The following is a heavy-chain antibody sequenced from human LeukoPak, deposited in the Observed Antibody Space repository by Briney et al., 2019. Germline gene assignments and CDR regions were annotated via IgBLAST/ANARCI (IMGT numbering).Heavy chain of an antibody. CDR3: ATRITMVRGAEKDPHLMIDY. D-gene: IGHD3-10*01. Sequence: GASVKVSCKASGGTFSSYAISWVRQAPGQGLEWMGRIIPILGIANYAQKFQGRVTITADKSTSTAYMELSSLRSEDTAVYYCATRITMVRGAEKDPHLMIDYWGQGTLVTVSS. J-gene: IGHJ4*02. V-gene: IGHV1-69*04. CDR1: GGTFSSYA. CDR2: IIPILGIA.